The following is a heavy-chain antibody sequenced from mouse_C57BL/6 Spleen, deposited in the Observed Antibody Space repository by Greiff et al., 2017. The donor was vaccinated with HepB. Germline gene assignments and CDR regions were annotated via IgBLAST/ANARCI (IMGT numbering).Heavy chain of an antibody. Sequence: EVKVVESGGDLVKPGGSLKLSCAASGFTFSSYGMSWVRQTPDKRLEWVATISSGGSYTYYPDSVKGRFTISRDNAKNTLYLQMSSLKSEDTAMYYCARHEEYDYERAWFAYWGQGTLVTVSA. D-gene: IGHD2-4*01. V-gene: IGHV5-6*01. J-gene: IGHJ3*01. CDR2: ISSGGSYT. CDR1: GFTFSSYG. CDR3: ARHEEYDYERAWFAY.